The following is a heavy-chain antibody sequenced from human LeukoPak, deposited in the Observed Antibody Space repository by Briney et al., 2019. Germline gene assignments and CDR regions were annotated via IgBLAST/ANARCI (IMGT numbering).Heavy chain of an antibody. V-gene: IGHV3-21*01. CDR1: GFTFSTYN. CDR3: ASLFLCYGCSSSSHNFNI. Sequence: GGSLRLSCVVSGFTFSTYNMNWVRQAPGKGLEWVSSISTSHNYIYYADSVTGRFTISRDNAKNTLYLQMNSLRAEDTAVYYCASLFLCYGCSSSSHNFNIWGQGTMVTVSS. J-gene: IGHJ3*02. CDR2: ISTSHNYI. D-gene: IGHD6-6*01.